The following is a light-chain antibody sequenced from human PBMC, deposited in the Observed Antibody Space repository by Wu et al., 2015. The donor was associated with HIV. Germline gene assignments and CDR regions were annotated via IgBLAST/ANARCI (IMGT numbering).Light chain of an antibody. CDR3: QQRSNWPLT. V-gene: IGKV3-11*01. CDR1: QSVDTY. CDR2: DAS. Sequence: EIVLTQSPATLSLSPGERATLSCRASQSVDTYLAWYQQRPGQPPRLLINDASNRATGIPARFSGSGSGTDFTLTISSLEPEDFAVYYCQQRSNWPLTFGGGTKVEIK. J-gene: IGKJ4*01.